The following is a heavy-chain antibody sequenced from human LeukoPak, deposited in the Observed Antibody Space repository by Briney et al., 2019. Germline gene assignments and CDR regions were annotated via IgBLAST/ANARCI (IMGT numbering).Heavy chain of an antibody. Sequence: PGGSLRLSCAASGFDVSRNYMNWVRQAPGKGLEWVSAIYSGGNAYYADSVKGRFTISRDNAKNSLYLQMNSLRAEDTAVYYCARGVVGAAPMLDYWGQGTLVTVSS. J-gene: IGHJ4*02. D-gene: IGHD1-26*01. V-gene: IGHV3-53*01. CDR1: GFDVSRNY. CDR3: ARGVVGAAPMLDY. CDR2: IYSGGNA.